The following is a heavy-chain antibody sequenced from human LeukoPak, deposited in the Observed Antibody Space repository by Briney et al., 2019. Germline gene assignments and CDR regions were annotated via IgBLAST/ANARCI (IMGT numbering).Heavy chain of an antibody. Sequence: GGSLRLSCAASGFTVSSNYMSWVRQAPGKGLEWVSVIYSGGSTYYADSVKGRFTISRDNSKNTLYLQMNSLRAEDTAVYYCARVPSKRYHLPYLDYWGQGTLVTVSS. J-gene: IGHJ4*02. CDR1: GFTVSSNY. CDR3: ARVPSKRYHLPYLDY. V-gene: IGHV3-66*02. CDR2: IYSGGST. D-gene: IGHD2-2*01.